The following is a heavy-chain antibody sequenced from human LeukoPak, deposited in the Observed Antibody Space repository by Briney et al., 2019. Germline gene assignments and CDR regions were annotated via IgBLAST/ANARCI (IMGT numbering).Heavy chain of an antibody. D-gene: IGHD6-19*01. CDR2: INAGNGNT. V-gene: IGHV1-3*01. Sequence: ASVKVSCKASGYTFTSYAMHWVRQAPGQRLEWMGWINAGNGNTKYSQKFQGRVTITRDTSTSTVYMELSSLRSEDTAVYYCARDPAIAVAGTNSMEGWFDPWGQGTLVTVSS. J-gene: IGHJ5*02. CDR1: GYTFTSYA. CDR3: ARDPAIAVAGTNSMEGWFDP.